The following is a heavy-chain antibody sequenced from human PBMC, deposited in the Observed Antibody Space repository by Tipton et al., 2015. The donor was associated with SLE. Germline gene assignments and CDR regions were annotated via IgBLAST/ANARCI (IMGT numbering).Heavy chain of an antibody. J-gene: IGHJ5*02. Sequence: TLSLTCSVSGGSITSGDYYWGWIRQHPGKGLEWIGYIFYSGRTYYNPSLKSRITLSVDTSQNQFSLKLTSVTAADTAAYYCARVGSSGYYDNNWFAPWGQGTLVTVSS. CDR2: IFYSGRT. CDR1: GGSITSGDYY. CDR3: ARVGSSGYYDNNWFAP. V-gene: IGHV4-31*03. D-gene: IGHD3-22*01.